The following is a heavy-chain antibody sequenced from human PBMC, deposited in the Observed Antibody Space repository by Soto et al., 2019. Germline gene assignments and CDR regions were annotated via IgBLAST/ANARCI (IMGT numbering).Heavy chain of an antibody. CDR2: IYWDDDK. CDR3: AHRGYMYGNWDHGYFDY. V-gene: IGHV2-5*02. Sequence: QITLKESGPSRMKPTQTLALTCTFSGFSLTTSGVGVGWIRKPPGKALEWLAVIYWDDDKRYNPSLKNRLTITMDTSKNQVVLIMSDMDPVDTATYFCAHRGYMYGNWDHGYFDYWGQGILVTVSS. D-gene: IGHD5-18*01. CDR1: GFSLTTSGVG. J-gene: IGHJ4*02.